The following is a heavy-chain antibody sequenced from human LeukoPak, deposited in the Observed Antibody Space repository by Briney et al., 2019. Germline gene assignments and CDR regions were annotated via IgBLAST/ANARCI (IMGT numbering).Heavy chain of an antibody. Sequence: ASVKVSCKASGYTFTGYYMHWVRQAPGQGLEWMGWINPNSGGTNYAQKFQGRVTMTRDTSITTAYMEMSRLRSDDTALYYCARSPHILTGENFDYWGQGTLVTVSS. CDR2: INPNSGGT. CDR1: GYTFTGYY. J-gene: IGHJ4*02. D-gene: IGHD3-9*01. CDR3: ARSPHILTGENFDY. V-gene: IGHV1-2*02.